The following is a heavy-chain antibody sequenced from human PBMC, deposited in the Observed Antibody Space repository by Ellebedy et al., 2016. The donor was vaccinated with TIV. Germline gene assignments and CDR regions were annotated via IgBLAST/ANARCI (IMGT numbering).Heavy chain of an antibody. CDR2: IIPIFGTA. CDR1: GGTFSSYA. D-gene: IGHD5-12*01. V-gene: IGHV1-69*13. Sequence: ASVKVSXKASGGTFSSYAISWVRQAPGQGLEWMGGIIPIFGTANYAQKFQGRVTITADESTGTAYMELSSLRSEDTAVYYCARGAAVATIRLYYYYGMDVWGQGTTVTVSS. J-gene: IGHJ6*02. CDR3: ARGAAVATIRLYYYYGMDV.